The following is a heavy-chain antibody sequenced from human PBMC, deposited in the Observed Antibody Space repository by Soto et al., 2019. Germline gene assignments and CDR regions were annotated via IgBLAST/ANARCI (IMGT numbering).Heavy chain of an antibody. CDR3: ARDEYVHYDY. CDR2: ISTNNGDT. Sequence: QVQLVQSGAEVKKPGASVKVSCKASGYTFTSYDIAWVRQAPGQGLERMAWISTNNGDTNYAQNLQGRVTMTTDTSTTTAYMELETLRSDDTAMYYCARDEYVHYDYWGQGTLVTVSS. D-gene: IGHD4-17*01. V-gene: IGHV1-18*04. J-gene: IGHJ4*02. CDR1: GYTFTSYD.